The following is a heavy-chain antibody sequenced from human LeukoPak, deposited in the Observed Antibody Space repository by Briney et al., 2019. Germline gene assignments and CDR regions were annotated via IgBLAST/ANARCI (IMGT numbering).Heavy chain of an antibody. CDR2: ISYGGSNK. Sequence: GRSLRLSCAASGFTFSSYAMHWVRQAPGKGLEWVAVISYGGSNKYYADSVKGRFTISRDNSKNTLYLQMNSLRAEDTAVYYCAKAVVPYYGMDVWGQGTTVTVSS. CDR1: GFTFSSYA. J-gene: IGHJ6*02. V-gene: IGHV3-30*04. D-gene: IGHD3-16*02. CDR3: AKAVVPYYGMDV.